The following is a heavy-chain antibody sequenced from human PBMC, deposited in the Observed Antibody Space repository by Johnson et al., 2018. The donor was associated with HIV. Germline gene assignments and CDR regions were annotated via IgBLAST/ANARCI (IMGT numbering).Heavy chain of an antibody. J-gene: IGHJ3*02. D-gene: IGHD4-23*01. Sequence: VQVVESGGGVLRPGGSLRLSCAAAGFSFDDYGMSWVRQAPGKGPAWVSGISWNRGSIGYEDSVKGRFPISRANAKNSLYLQMNSLRAEDTALYYCAKDMGYGGNPGAFDIWGQGTMVTVSS. CDR2: ISWNRGSI. V-gene: IGHV3-20*04. CDR3: AKDMGYGGNPGAFDI. CDR1: GFSFDDYG.